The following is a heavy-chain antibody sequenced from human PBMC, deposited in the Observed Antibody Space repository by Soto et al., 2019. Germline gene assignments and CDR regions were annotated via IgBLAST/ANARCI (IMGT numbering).Heavy chain of an antibody. CDR2: ISGSGGST. D-gene: IGHD1-1*01. J-gene: IGHJ4*02. CDR1: EGTCVGLA. Sequence: AAEGTCVGLAGSWVSQAPGKGLEWVSAISGSGGSTYYADSVKGRFTISRDNSKNTLYLQMNSLRAEDTAVYYCAKHWYFDYWGQGTLVIVSS. V-gene: IGHV3-23*01. CDR3: AKHWYFDY.